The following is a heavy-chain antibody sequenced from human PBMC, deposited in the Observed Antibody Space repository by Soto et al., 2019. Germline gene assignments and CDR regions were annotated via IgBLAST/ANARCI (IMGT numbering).Heavy chain of an antibody. V-gene: IGHV3-23*01. J-gene: IGHJ4*02. D-gene: IGHD5-12*01. CDR1: GFTFSSQT. CDR2: ISSSGST. Sequence: EVQLLESGGCLVQPGGSLRLSCAASGFTFSSQTMSWVRQAPGKGLEWVSVISSSGSTSYTDSVKGRFTISKDSSKNTLYLQLNSLRVEDTAVYYCAKGARDVDYWGQGTLVTVSS. CDR3: AKGARDVDY.